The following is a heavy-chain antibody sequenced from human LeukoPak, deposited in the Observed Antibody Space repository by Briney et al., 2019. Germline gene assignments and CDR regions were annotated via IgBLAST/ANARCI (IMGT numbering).Heavy chain of an antibody. Sequence: PGGSLRLSCAASGFTFSRCDMSWVRQAPGKGLEWVSVISGSGGHTYYADSVKGRFTISRDNSKNTLYLQMNSLRAEDTAVYYCARDESKQQLVPSVDFDYWGQGTLVTVSS. J-gene: IGHJ4*02. CDR3: ARDESKQQLVPSVDFDY. CDR1: GFTFSRCD. D-gene: IGHD6-13*01. V-gene: IGHV3-23*01. CDR2: ISGSGGHT.